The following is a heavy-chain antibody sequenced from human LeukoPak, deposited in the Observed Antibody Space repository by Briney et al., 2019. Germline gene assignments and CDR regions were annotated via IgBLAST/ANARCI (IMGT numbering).Heavy chain of an antibody. J-gene: IGHJ6*03. CDR3: AREGSGYYMDV. CDR1: GFTFSSYW. V-gene: IGHV3-74*01. Sequence: GGSLRLSCAASGFTFSSYWMHWVRHAPGKGLVWVSRINTDGRINTDRSCTSYADSVKGRFTISRDNAKNTLYLQMNSLRAEDTAVYYCAREGSGYYMDVWGKGTTVTVSS. CDR2: INTDGRINTDRSCT.